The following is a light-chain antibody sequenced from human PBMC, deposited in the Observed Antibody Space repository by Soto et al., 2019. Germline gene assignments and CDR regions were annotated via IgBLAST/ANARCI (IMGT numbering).Light chain of an antibody. J-gene: IGKJ5*01. V-gene: IGKV1-39*01. CDR2: AAS. Sequence: DIQMTQSPSSLSASVGDRVTITCRASQSISNYLSWYQQKPGRAPKLLIYAASSLQSGVPSRFSGSGSGIDFTLTISSLQPEEFATYYCQQSYSTLSITFGQGTRLEIK. CDR1: QSISNY. CDR3: QQSYSTLSIT.